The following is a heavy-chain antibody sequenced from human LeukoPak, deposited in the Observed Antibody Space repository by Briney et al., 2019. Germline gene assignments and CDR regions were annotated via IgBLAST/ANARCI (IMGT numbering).Heavy chain of an antibody. V-gene: IGHV1-18*01. CDR2: ISAYNGNT. D-gene: IGHD6-13*01. CDR1: GYTFTSYG. Sequence: ASVKVSFKASGYTFTSYGISWVRQTPGQGLEWMGWISAYNGNTNYAQKLQGRVTMTTDTSTNTAYMELRSLRSDDTAVSYCARETYSSSWYRGLTNYYYGMDVWGQGTTVTVSS. CDR3: ARETYSSSWYRGLTNYYYGMDV. J-gene: IGHJ6*02.